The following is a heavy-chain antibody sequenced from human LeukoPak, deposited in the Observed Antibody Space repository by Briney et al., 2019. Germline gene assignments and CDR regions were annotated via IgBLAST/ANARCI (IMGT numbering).Heavy chain of an antibody. CDR3: ARVLGGYSYGYDY. J-gene: IGHJ4*02. D-gene: IGHD5-18*01. Sequence: GGSLRLACAASGFTFSSYSMNWVRQAPGKGREWVSSISSSSSYIYYADSVKGRFTISRDNAKNSLYLQMNSLRAEDTAVYYCARVLGGYSYGYDYWGQGTLVTVSS. V-gene: IGHV3-21*01. CDR2: ISSSSSYI. CDR1: GFTFSSYS.